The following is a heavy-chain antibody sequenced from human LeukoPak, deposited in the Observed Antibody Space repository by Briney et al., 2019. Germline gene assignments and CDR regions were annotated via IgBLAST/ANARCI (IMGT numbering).Heavy chain of an antibody. J-gene: IGHJ4*02. CDR3: ARDLSTTARAYDY. V-gene: IGHV3-21*01. CDR1: GFILSDYN. D-gene: IGHD2-21*02. Sequence: GGSLRLSCAASGFILSDYNMNWVRQAPGKGLEWVSFIAISGTYITYADSVKGRFTISRDNAKNSLYLQMNSLRAEDTAVYYCARDLSTTARAYDYWGQGTLVTVSS. CDR2: IAISGTYI.